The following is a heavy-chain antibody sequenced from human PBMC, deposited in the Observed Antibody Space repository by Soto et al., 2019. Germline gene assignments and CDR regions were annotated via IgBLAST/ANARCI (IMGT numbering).Heavy chain of an antibody. CDR1: RLTFSSYG. CDR2: ISYDESKK. CDR3: AYDSSGYYYVDY. D-gene: IGHD3-22*01. Sequence: GGSLRLSCGASRLTFSSYGMHWVRQAPGKGLEWVALISYDESKKYYADSVKGRFTISRDNSKNTLYLQMNSLRAEDTAVYYCAYDSSGYYYVDYWGQGTLVTVSS. V-gene: IGHV3-30*03. J-gene: IGHJ4*02.